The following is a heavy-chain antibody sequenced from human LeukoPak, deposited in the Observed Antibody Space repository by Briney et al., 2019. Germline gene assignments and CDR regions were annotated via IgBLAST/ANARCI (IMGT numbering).Heavy chain of an antibody. CDR2: ISSSSSYI. Sequence: PGGSLRLSCAASGFTFSSYSMNWVRQAPGKGLEWVSSISSSSSYIYYADSVKGRFTISRDNSKNTLYLQMNSLRAEDTAVYYCASMWSYYDSSGYYEGRYYFDYWGQGTLVTVSS. CDR1: GFTFSSYS. V-gene: IGHV3-21*01. CDR3: ASMWSYYDSSGYYEGRYYFDY. J-gene: IGHJ4*02. D-gene: IGHD3-22*01.